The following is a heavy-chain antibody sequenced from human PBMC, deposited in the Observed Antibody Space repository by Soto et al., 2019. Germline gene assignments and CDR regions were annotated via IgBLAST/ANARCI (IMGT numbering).Heavy chain of an antibody. J-gene: IGHJ6*02. V-gene: IGHV1-8*01. CDR3: MATFWGARYYYYGMDV. D-gene: IGHD3-16*01. Sequence: QVQLVQSGAEVKKPGASVKVSCKASGYTFTSYDINWVRQATGQGLEWMGWMNPNSGNTGYAQRFQGRVTMTRNTSISTAYMELSSLRSEDTAVYYCMATFWGARYYYYGMDVWGQGTTVTVYS. CDR1: GYTFTSYD. CDR2: MNPNSGNT.